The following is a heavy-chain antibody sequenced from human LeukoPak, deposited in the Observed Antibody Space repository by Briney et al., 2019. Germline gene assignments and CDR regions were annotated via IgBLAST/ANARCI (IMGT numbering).Heavy chain of an antibody. D-gene: IGHD5-24*01. J-gene: IGHJ4*02. CDR3: ASDEEKATITALDS. Sequence: AGGSLRLSCAASGFTFSNYDMHWVRQAPGKGLEWVSAISSSSSYIYYADSIKGRFTISRDNAENSLYLQMNSLRAVDTAVYFCASDEEKATITALDSWGQGTLVTVSS. V-gene: IGHV3-21*01. CDR2: ISSSSSYI. CDR1: GFTFSNYD.